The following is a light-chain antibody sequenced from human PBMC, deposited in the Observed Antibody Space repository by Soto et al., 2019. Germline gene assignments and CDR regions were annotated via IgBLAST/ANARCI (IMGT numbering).Light chain of an antibody. V-gene: IGKV1-5*03. J-gene: IGKJ1*01. Sequence: DIQMTQSPSTLSGSVGDRVTITCRASQTISSWLAWYQQKPGKAPKLLIYKASSLESGVPSRFSGSGSGAEFTLTISSLQPEDFATYYCQQSYTTSWTFGQGTKVDIK. CDR1: QTISSW. CDR3: QQSYTTSWT. CDR2: KAS.